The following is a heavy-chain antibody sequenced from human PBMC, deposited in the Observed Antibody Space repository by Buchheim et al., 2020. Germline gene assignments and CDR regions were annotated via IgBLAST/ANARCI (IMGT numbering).Heavy chain of an antibody. J-gene: IGHJ6*02. CDR1: GGTFSSYA. Sequence: QVQLVQSGAEVKKPGSSVKVSCKASGGTFSSYAISWVRQAPGQGLEWMGRIIPILGIANYAQKFQGRVTITADKSTSTAYMELSSLRSEDTAVYYCARSRDCTNGVCYFSYYYGTDVWGQGTT. D-gene: IGHD2-8*01. CDR2: IIPILGIA. V-gene: IGHV1-69*04. CDR3: ARSRDCTNGVCYFSYYYGTDV.